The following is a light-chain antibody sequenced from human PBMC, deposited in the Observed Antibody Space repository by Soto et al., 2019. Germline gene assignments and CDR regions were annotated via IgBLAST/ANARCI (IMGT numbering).Light chain of an antibody. CDR2: KAS. V-gene: IGKV1-5*03. CDR3: QQYDSYPLT. J-gene: IGKJ4*01. CDR1: QSISGW. Sequence: DTHMTQSPSTLSASVGDRVTITCRASQSISGWLAWYQQKPGKAPKLLIYKASTLQSGVPSSFSGRGSGTEFTLTISSLQPDEFATYYCQQYDSYPLTFGGGTKVEIK.